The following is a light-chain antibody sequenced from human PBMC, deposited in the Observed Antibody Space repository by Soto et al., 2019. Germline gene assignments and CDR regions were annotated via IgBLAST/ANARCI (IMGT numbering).Light chain of an antibody. CDR3: QQYGNSTLT. V-gene: IGKV3D-20*01. J-gene: IGKJ4*01. Sequence: EVVLTQSPATLSLSPGERATLSCGASQSVSSVYLAWYQQKPGLAPRLLIYDVSSRATGIPDRFSGSGSGTDFTLTISRLEPEDFAVYYCQQYGNSTLTFGGGTKV. CDR2: DVS. CDR1: QSVSSVY.